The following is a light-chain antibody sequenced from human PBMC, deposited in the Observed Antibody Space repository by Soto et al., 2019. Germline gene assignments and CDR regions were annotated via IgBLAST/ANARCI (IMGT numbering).Light chain of an antibody. Sequence: QYVLTQPPSVSADPGQKVTISCSGSSSNIGNNYVSWYQQLPGTAPKALIYENNKRPSGIPDRFSGSKSGTSATLGITGLQTGDEADYYCGTWDRSVSPYVFETGTKVTAL. J-gene: IGLJ1*01. CDR2: ENN. CDR3: GTWDRSVSPYV. CDR1: SSNIGNNY. V-gene: IGLV1-51*02.